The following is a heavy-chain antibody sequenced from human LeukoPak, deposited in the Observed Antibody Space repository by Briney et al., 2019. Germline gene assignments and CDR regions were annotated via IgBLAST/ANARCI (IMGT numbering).Heavy chain of an antibody. D-gene: IGHD2-15*01. CDR1: GYTFTGYY. V-gene: IGHV1-2*02. Sequence: ASVKVSCKASGYTFTGYYIHWVRQAPGQGLEWLGWMNPNSGDTKYAREFQGRLTMTRDTSISAAYMELSRLRSDDTAFYYCARGYSRYFHYWGQGTMVTVSS. J-gene: IGHJ1*01. CDR3: ARGYSRYFHY. CDR2: MNPNSGDT.